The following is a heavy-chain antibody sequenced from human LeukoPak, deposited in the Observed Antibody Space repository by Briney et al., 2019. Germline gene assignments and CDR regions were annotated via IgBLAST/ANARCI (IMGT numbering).Heavy chain of an antibody. CDR3: AKGGKWDVTPFDY. D-gene: IGHD1-26*01. CDR1: GFTFSAYW. V-gene: IGHV3-7*01. Sequence: GGSLRLSCAASGFTFSAYWMSWVRQAPGKGLEWVANIKQDGSEKYFVDSLKGRFTISRDNAKNSLYLLMNSLGAEDTAVYYCAKGGKWDVTPFDYWGQGTLVTVSS. J-gene: IGHJ4*02. CDR2: IKQDGSEK.